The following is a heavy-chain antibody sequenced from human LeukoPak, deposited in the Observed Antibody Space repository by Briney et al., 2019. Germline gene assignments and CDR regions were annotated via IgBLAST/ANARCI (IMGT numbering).Heavy chain of an antibody. V-gene: IGHV3-21*01. Sequence: GGSLRLSCAASGFTFSSYAMTWVRQAPGKGLEWVSSMSSGGSYIYYADSVRGRFSISRDNAKNSLYLQMNRLKAEDTAVYYCARDWPTGASRVFVVQWGQGTLVTVSS. CDR2: MSSGGSYI. CDR1: GFTFSSYA. D-gene: IGHD3-3*01. CDR3: ARDWPTGASRVFVVQ. J-gene: IGHJ4*02.